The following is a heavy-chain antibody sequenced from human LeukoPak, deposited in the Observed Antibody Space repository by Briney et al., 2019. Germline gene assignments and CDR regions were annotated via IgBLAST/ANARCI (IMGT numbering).Heavy chain of an antibody. CDR3: ARDRYYESSGYYYHDY. V-gene: IGHV3-66*01. J-gene: IGHJ4*02. CDR2: IYSGGST. Sequence: QPGGSLRLSCAASGFTVSSNYMSWVRQAPGKGLEWVSVIYSGGSTYYADSVKGTFTISRDSSKNTLYLQMSSLRAEDTAVYYCARDRYYESSGYYYHDYWGQGTLVTVSS. D-gene: IGHD3-22*01. CDR1: GFTVSSNY.